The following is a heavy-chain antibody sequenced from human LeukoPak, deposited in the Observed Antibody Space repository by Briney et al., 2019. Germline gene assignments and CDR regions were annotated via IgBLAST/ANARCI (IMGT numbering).Heavy chain of an antibody. D-gene: IGHD4-17*01. J-gene: IGHJ6*03. CDR1: GGSISSGSYY. CDR2: IYTSGST. V-gene: IGHV4-61*09. CDR3: ARDKPDYGDYSTSPAYYMDV. Sequence: PSETLSLTCTVSGGSISSGSYYWSWIRQPAGKGLEGIGHIYTSGSTNYNPSLKSRVTMSVHTSKNQFSLKLSSVPATDTAVYYCARDKPDYGDYSTSPAYYMDVWGKGTTVTVSS.